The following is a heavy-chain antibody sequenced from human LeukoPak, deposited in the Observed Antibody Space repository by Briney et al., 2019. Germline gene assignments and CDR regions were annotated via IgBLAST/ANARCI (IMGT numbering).Heavy chain of an antibody. J-gene: IGHJ5*02. CDR2: MYHSGST. D-gene: IGHD6-13*01. Sequence: SETLSLTCTVSGYSISSGYYWGCIRQPPGKGLEWIGSMYHSGSTYYNPSLKSRVTISVDTSKNQFSLKLSSVTAADTAVYYCARGNHGYSSSWYSSWFDPWGQGTLVTVSS. V-gene: IGHV4-38-2*02. CDR1: GYSISSGYY. CDR3: ARGNHGYSSSWYSSWFDP.